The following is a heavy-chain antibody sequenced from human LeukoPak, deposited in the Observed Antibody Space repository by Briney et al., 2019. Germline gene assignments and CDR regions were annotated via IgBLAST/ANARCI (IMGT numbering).Heavy chain of an antibody. D-gene: IGHD3-10*01. V-gene: IGHV3-48*03. CDR3: ARADLWFGAFDI. CDR2: ISSSGSTI. Sequence: GGSLRLSCAASGFTFSSYEMNWVRQAPGKGLEWVSYISSSGSTIYYADSVKGRFTISRDNAKNSLYLQMSSLRAEDTAVYYCARADLWFGAFDIWGQGTMVTVSP. CDR1: GFTFSSYE. J-gene: IGHJ3*02.